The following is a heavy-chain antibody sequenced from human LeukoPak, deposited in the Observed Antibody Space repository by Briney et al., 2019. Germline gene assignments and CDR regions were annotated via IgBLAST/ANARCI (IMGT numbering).Heavy chain of an antibody. Sequence: GGSLRLSCAASGFTFSNYAMSWVRQAPGKGLEWVAVIWYDGSNKYYADSVKGRFTISRDNSKNTLYLQMNSLRAEDTAVYYCARGRGTLNAFDIWGQGTMVTVSS. CDR1: GFTFSNYA. J-gene: IGHJ3*02. CDR2: IWYDGSNK. CDR3: ARGRGTLNAFDI. V-gene: IGHV3-33*08.